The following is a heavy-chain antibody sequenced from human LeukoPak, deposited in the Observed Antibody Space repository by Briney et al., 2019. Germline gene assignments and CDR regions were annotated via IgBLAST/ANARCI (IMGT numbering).Heavy chain of an antibody. V-gene: IGHV5-51*01. CDR2: IYPSDSDT. Sequence: GESLKISCKGYGYSFTNHWLGWVRQMPGKGLEWMGIIYPSDSDTRYSPSFQGQVTISVDKSISTAYLQWSSLKASDTAMYYCARHTSGSYYAHFDYWGQGSLVTVSS. J-gene: IGHJ4*02. CDR3: ARHTSGSYYAHFDY. CDR1: GYSFTNHW. D-gene: IGHD1-26*01.